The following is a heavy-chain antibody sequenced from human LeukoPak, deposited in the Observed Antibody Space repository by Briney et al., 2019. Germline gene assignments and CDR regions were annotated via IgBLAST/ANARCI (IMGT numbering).Heavy chain of an antibody. CDR1: GFTFTTYW. CDR3: ARTAYYYGSGSYNSEFDY. Sequence: GGSLRLSCAASGFTFTTYWMNWVRQAPGKGLEWVANIKRDGSEKYYVDSVKGRFIISRDNAKSSLYLQLNSLRAEDTAVYYCARTAYYYGSGSYNSEFDYWGQGTLVTVSS. J-gene: IGHJ4*02. D-gene: IGHD3-10*01. CDR2: IKRDGSEK. V-gene: IGHV3-7*01.